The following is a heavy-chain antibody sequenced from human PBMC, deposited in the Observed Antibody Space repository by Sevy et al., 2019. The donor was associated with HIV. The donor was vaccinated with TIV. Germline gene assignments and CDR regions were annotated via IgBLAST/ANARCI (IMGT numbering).Heavy chain of an antibody. V-gene: IGHV5-51*01. D-gene: IGHD3-22*01. CDR1: GYSFTSYW. CDR2: IYPGDSDT. Sequence: GESLKISCKGSGYSFTSYWIGWVRQMPGKGLEWMGIIYPGDSDTRYSPSFQGQVTISADKSISTAYLQWSSLKASETAMYYCARQDGRSSSGYYLNWFDPWGQGTLVTVSS. CDR3: ARQDGRSSSGYYLNWFDP. J-gene: IGHJ5*02.